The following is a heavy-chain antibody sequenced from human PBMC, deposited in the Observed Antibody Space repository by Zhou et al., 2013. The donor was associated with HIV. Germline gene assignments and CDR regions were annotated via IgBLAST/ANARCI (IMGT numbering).Heavy chain of an antibody. CDR1: GFTFSGYA. Sequence: EVQLLESGGGVVQPGGSLRLSCAASGFTFSGYAMTWVRQAPGKGLEWVSGISGDAGSTFYADSLKGRFTISRDNSKNTLYLQMHSLRAEDTAVYYCAKRGYCIDGVCLGNCDHWGQGTLVTVSS. V-gene: IGHV3-23*01. D-gene: IGHD2-8*01. CDR3: AKRGYCIDGVCLGNCDH. J-gene: IGHJ4*02. CDR2: ISGDAGST.